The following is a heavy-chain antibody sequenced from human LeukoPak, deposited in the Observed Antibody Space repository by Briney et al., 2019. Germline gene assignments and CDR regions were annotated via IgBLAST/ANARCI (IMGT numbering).Heavy chain of an antibody. CDR2: ISWNNGSI. Sequence: PGGSLRLSCTASGFNFDDYAMHWVRQAPGKGMEWVSGISWNNGSIDYAASVKGRFTISRDSAKKSLSLQMNSLRPEDTAFYYCAKDKEVLPAGEIDYWGRGTLVTVSS. D-gene: IGHD6-13*01. CDR3: AKDKEVLPAGEIDY. CDR1: GFNFDDYA. J-gene: IGHJ4*02. V-gene: IGHV3-9*01.